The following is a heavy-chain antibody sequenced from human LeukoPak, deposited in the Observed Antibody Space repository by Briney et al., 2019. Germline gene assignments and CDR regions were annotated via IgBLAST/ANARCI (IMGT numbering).Heavy chain of an antibody. CDR2: ITNDGRSI. CDR3: AREACSGSCHDDYFDY. CDR1: GFTFSSYG. V-gene: IGHV3-30*03. J-gene: IGHJ4*02. D-gene: IGHD2-15*01. Sequence: GGSLRLSCAASGFTFSSYGMHWVRQAPAKGLEWGAVITNDGRSIYYADSVKGRFTISRDNSKNTLYLQVNSLRTEDTAVYSCAREACSGSCHDDYFDYWGLGTLVTVSS.